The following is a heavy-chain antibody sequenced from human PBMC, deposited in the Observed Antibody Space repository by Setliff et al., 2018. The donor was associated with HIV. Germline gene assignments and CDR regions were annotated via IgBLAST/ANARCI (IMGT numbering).Heavy chain of an antibody. Sequence: SETLSLTCAVYGGSFSAYYWNWIRQPPGKGLEWIGEINYSGGTNYIPSLKSRVTISVDTSKNQFSLKLSSVSAADTAVYYCARGRGWYGYWGQGTVVTVSS. CDR3: ARGRGWYGY. V-gene: IGHV4-34*01. CDR1: GGSFSAYY. D-gene: IGHD6-19*01. CDR2: INYSGGT. J-gene: IGHJ4*02.